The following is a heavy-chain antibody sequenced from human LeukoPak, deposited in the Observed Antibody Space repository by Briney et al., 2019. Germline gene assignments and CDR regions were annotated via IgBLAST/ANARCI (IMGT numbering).Heavy chain of an antibody. J-gene: IGHJ4*02. CDR3: ARDYSD. CDR1: GFTFSSYS. Sequence: GGSLRLSCAASGFTFSSYSMNWVRQAPGKGLEWVSYVSSSSSAIYYADSVKGRFTISRDNAKNSLYLQMNSLTDDDTAVYYCARDYSDWGQGTLVTVSS. CDR2: VSSSSSAI. D-gene: IGHD2-15*01. V-gene: IGHV3-48*02.